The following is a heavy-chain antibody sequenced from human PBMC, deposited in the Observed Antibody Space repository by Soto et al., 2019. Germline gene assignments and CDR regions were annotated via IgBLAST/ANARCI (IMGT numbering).Heavy chain of an antibody. J-gene: IGHJ5*02. D-gene: IGHD5-18*01. Sequence: QVQLQESGQGLVTPSQTLFLTCTVSGGSISSGGYYWSWIRQHPGKGLDWIGYIYYSGSTYYNPSLKSRFTTSVDTSKNQFSLKLSSVTAADTAGYYCARRAAMVLDLWGQGTLVTVSS. V-gene: IGHV4-31*03. CDR3: ARRAAMVLDL. CDR1: GGSISSGGYY. CDR2: IYYSGST.